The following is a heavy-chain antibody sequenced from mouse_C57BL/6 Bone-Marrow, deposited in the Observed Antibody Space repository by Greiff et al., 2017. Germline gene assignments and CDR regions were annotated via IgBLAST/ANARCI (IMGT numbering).Heavy chain of an antibody. CDR1: GYTFTSYG. D-gene: IGHD2-1*01. V-gene: IGHV1-81*01. Sequence: VQLQQSGAELARPGASVKLSCKASGYTFTSYGISWVKQITGQGLEWIGEIYPRSGNTYYNEKFKGKATLTADKSSSTAYMELRSLTSEDSAVYFCVYYGNYNWYFDVWGTGTTVTFSS. CDR2: IYPRSGNT. J-gene: IGHJ1*03. CDR3: VYYGNYNWYFDV.